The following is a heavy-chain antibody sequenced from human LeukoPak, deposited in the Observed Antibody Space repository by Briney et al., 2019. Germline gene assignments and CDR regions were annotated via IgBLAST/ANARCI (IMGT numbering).Heavy chain of an antibody. CDR1: GFNFRESA. Sequence: PGTSLRLSCAASGFNFRESAMHWVRQPPGKGLEGVAVSSYDGTNKYYADSVNGRFTISRDNSKNTLFLQMNNLRLEDTAVYYCAADYGDYVSPSDWGQGSLVIVSS. CDR3: AADYGDYVSPSD. V-gene: IGHV3-30*04. D-gene: IGHD4-17*01. J-gene: IGHJ4*02. CDR2: SSYDGTNK.